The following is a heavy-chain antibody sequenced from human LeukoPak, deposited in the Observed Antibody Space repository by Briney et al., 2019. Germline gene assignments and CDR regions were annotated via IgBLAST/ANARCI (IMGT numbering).Heavy chain of an antibody. Sequence: PLETLSLTCAVYGGSFSGYYWSWIRQPPGKGLEWIGEINHSGSTNYNPSLKSRLTISRDTSKNQFSLKLRSVTAADTAVFYCARGPDFYDSRGYYPIWGQGTLVTVSS. V-gene: IGHV4-34*01. CDR3: ARGPDFYDSRGYYPI. CDR2: INHSGST. CDR1: GGSFSGYY. J-gene: IGHJ4*02. D-gene: IGHD3-22*01.